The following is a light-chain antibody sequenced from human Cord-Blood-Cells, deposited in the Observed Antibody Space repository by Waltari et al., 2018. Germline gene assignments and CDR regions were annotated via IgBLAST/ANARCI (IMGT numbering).Light chain of an antibody. J-gene: IGKJ1*01. V-gene: IGKV3-20*01. CDR2: GAS. CDR3: QQYGSSPLS. CDR1: QIVSSSY. Sequence: EIVLTQSPGTLSLSPGERATLSCRASQIVSSSYLAWYQQKPGQAPRLLIYGASSRATGIPDRFSCSGSGTDFTLTISRLEPEDFAVYYCQQYGSSPLSFGQGTKVEIK.